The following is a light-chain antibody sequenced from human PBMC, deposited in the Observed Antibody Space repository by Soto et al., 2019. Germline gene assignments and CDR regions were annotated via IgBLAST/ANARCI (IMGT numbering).Light chain of an antibody. V-gene: IGKV3-20*01. CDR1: QSVTSNY. Sequence: IVLTQSPGTLSLSPGERATLSCRASQSVTSNYLAWYQQKPGQPPRLLIYGASTRATGIPARFSGSGSGTDFTLTISRLEPEDFAVYYCHQYASSRTFGQGTSVEIK. CDR3: HQYASSRT. CDR2: GAS. J-gene: IGKJ1*01.